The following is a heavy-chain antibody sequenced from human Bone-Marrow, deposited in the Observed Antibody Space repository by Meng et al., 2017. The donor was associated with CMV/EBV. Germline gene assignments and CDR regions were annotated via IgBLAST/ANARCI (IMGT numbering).Heavy chain of an antibody. D-gene: IGHD6-13*01. CDR1: GGSVSSGSYY. Sequence: SETLSLTCTVSGGSVSSGSYYWSWIRQPPGKGLEWIGYIYYSGSTNYNPSLKSRVTISVDTSKNQFSLKLSSVTAADTAVYYCARVGGSSSWRPYYYYYGMDVWGQGTTVTVSS. J-gene: IGHJ6*02. CDR3: ARVGGSSSWRPYYYYYGMDV. V-gene: IGHV4-61*01. CDR2: IYYSGST.